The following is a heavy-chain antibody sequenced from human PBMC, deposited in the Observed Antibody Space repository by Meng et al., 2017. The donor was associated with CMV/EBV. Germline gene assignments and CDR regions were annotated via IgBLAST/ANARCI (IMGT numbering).Heavy chain of an antibody. J-gene: IGHJ4*02. V-gene: IGHV1-2*02. CDR1: GYTFTGYD. D-gene: IGHD3-22*01. Sequence: ASVKVSCKASGYTFTGYDMHWVRQAPGQGLEWMGWINPNSGGTNYAQKFQGRVTMTRDTSISTAYMELSRLRSDDTAVYYCARETYYYDSSGYYYSNWGQGTLVTVSS. CDR2: INPNSGGT. CDR3: ARETYYYDSSGYYYSN.